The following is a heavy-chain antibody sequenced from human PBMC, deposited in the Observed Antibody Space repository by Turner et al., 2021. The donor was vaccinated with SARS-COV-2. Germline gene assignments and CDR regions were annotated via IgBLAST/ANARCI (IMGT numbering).Heavy chain of an antibody. CDR3: VRDKDSSDYYY. CDR1: GFTFSSYS. Sequence: EVQLVESGGGLVKPGGSLRLSCAAFGFTFSSYSMNWVRQAPGKGLEWVSSITSSDTYYADSVKGRFTISRDNAKNSLYLQMNSLRAEDTAVYYCVRDKDSSDYYYWGQGTLVTVSS. CDR2: ITSSDT. D-gene: IGHD3-22*01. V-gene: IGHV3-21*01. J-gene: IGHJ4*02.